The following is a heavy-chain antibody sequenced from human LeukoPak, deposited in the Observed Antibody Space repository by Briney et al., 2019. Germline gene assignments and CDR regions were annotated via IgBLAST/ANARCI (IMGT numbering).Heavy chain of an antibody. CDR1: GFTFSDYY. Sequence: PGGSLRLSCAASGFTFSDYYMSWIRQAPGKGLEWVSIISGSGGSGGSTYYADSVKGRFTISRDNSKNTLYLQMNSLRAEDTAVYYCARGPGYWGQGTLVTVSS. V-gene: IGHV3-23*01. J-gene: IGHJ4*02. CDR3: ARGPGY. CDR2: ISGSGGSGGST. D-gene: IGHD3-16*01.